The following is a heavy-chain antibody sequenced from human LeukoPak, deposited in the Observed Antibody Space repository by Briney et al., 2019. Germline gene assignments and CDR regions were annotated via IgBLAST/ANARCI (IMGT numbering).Heavy chain of an antibody. D-gene: IGHD4-17*01. CDR3: AKNRAGDYADY. J-gene: IGHJ4*02. Sequence: ASVKVSCKASGYTFTDYYVHWVRQAPGQGLEWMGRISPNSGGTNYAQKFRVRLTVTRDTSISTAYKELSSLRSDDTAVYYCAKNRAGDYADYWGQGTLVTVSS. V-gene: IGHV1-2*06. CDR2: ISPNSGGT. CDR1: GYTFTDYY.